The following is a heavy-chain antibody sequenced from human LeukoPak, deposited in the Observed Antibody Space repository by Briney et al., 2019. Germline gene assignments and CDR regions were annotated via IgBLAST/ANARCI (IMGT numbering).Heavy chain of an antibody. CDR3: ASNVWGFED. J-gene: IGHJ4*02. V-gene: IGHV4-34*01. Sequence: SETLSLTCAVYGGSFSGYYWSWIRQPPGKGLEWIGEINHSGSTNYNPSLKSRVTISVDTSKNQFSRKLSSVTAADTAVYYCASNVWGFEDWGQGTLVTVSS. D-gene: IGHD3-16*01. CDR2: INHSGST. CDR1: GGSFSGYY.